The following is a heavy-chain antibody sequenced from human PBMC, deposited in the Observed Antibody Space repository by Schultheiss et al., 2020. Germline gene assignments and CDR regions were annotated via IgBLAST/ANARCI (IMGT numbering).Heavy chain of an antibody. D-gene: IGHD3-3*01. J-gene: IGHJ4*02. CDR1: GFTFSSHW. Sequence: GGSLRLSCAASGFTFSSHWMHWVRQAPGKGPVWVSRINNDGSSTNYADSVKGRFTISRDNAKNTLYLQMNSLRAEDTAIYYCSRVRYDVWSGYLDWGRGTLVTVSS. CDR3: SRVRYDVWSGYLD. V-gene: IGHV3-74*01. CDR2: INNDGSST.